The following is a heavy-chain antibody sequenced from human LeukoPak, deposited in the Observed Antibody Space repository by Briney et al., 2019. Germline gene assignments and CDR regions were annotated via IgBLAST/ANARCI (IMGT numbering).Heavy chain of an antibody. V-gene: IGHV4-59*08. D-gene: IGHD3-22*01. CDR1: GGSISGYY. CDR2: IHYSGST. Sequence: PSETLSLTCTVSGGSISGYYWSWIRQPPGKGLEWIAYIHYSGSTIYNPSLKSRVTISVDTSKNHCSLRLSSVTAADTAVYYCARYYDRSNYFDYWGQGTLVTVSS. CDR3: ARYYDRSNYFDY. J-gene: IGHJ4*02.